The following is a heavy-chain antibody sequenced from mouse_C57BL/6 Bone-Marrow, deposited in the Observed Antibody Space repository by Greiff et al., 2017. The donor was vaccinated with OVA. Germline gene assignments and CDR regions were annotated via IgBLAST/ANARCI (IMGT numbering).Heavy chain of an antibody. CDR1: GFTFSDYG. Sequence: EVNVVESGGGLVKPGGSLKLSCAASGFTFSDYGMHWVRQAPEKGLEWVAYISSGSSTIYYADTVKGRFTISRDNATNTLFLQLTSLRSEVNARYCCAKGLPTDYWGQGTTVTVSS. CDR3: AKGLPTDY. V-gene: IGHV5-17*01. D-gene: IGHD2-13*01. J-gene: IGHJ4*01. CDR2: ISSGSSTI.